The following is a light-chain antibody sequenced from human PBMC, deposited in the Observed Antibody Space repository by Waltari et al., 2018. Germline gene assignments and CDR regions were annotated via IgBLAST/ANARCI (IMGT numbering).Light chain of an antibody. V-gene: IGLV1-44*01. CDR1: TSNIGEPV. CDR2: RNE. CDR3: ATWDESPSGHWV. Sequence: QSVLSQPPSASGTPGQRVTISCAGRTSNIGEPVVNCYQQSPGKAPNHPIYRNELRPSGVPDRSSGSKSGTSASLAISGLQSEDEADYYCATWDESPSGHWVFGGGTKVTVL. J-gene: IGLJ3*02.